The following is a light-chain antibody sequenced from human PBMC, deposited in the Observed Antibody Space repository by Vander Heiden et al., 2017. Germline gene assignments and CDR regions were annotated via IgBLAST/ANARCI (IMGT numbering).Light chain of an antibody. Sequence: DIQMTQSPSSLSASVGDRVTITCQASQDISNYLGWYQQKPGKAPKLLIYDASNLETGVPPRFSGSGSGTDFTFTINSLQPEDIATYYCQHYDNLPLTFGGGTKVEMK. CDR1: QDISNY. J-gene: IGKJ4*01. CDR2: DAS. CDR3: QHYDNLPLT. V-gene: IGKV1-33*01.